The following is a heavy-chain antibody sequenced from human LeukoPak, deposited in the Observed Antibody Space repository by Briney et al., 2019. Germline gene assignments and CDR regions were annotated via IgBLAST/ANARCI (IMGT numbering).Heavy chain of an antibody. CDR3: ARSEDYCSGGSCYAH. Sequence: GRSLRLSCAASGFTFSSYGMHWVRQAPGKGLEWVAVISYDGSNKYYADSVKGRFTISRDNSKNTLYLQMNSLRAEDTAMYYCARSEDYCSGGSCYAHWGQGILVTVSS. J-gene: IGHJ4*02. CDR2: ISYDGSNK. CDR1: GFTFSSYG. V-gene: IGHV3-30*03. D-gene: IGHD2-15*01.